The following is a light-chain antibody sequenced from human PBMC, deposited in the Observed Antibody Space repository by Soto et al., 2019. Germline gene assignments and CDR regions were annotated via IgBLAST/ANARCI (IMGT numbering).Light chain of an antibody. CDR2: GTS. V-gene: IGKV3-20*01. CDR1: QRISTAF. J-gene: IGKJ1*01. CDR3: QHYGHSRWT. Sequence: PGERATLSCRTTQRISTAFLAWYQQKPGQAPRLLIYGTSNRATGIPDRFSASGSGIYFNLTIMRLYNEDFGVYYWQHYGHSRWTFGQGTKVAIK.